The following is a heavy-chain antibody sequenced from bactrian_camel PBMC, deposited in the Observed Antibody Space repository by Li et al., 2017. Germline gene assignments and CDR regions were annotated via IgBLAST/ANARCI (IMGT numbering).Heavy chain of an antibody. V-gene: IGHV3S44*01. CDR1: GFTFSTNR. CDR2: IRATDGHT. D-gene: IGHD7*01. J-gene: IGHJ4*01. Sequence: VQLVESGGGLVQPGGSLRLSCAASGFTFSTNRMSWVRQIPGKGFEWVASIRATDGHTSYLNSVKGRFTISRDDADYTVYLELNSLQIEDTGVYYCVTSNFALFGQGTQVTVS.